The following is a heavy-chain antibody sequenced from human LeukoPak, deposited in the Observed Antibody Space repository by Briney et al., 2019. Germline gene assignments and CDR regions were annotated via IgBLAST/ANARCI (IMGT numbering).Heavy chain of an antibody. CDR1: GGSFSSSIYY. CDR3: ASRNDILTGYVFDF. J-gene: IGHJ4*02. CDR2: INYSGST. V-gene: IGHV4-39*01. D-gene: IGHD3-9*01. Sequence: PSETLSLTCTVSGGSFSSSIYYWGWVRQPPGKGLEWIGSINYSGSTSYNPSLKSRVTISVDTSKNQFSLKLTSVTAADTAVYYCASRNDILTGYVFDFWGQGTLVTVSS.